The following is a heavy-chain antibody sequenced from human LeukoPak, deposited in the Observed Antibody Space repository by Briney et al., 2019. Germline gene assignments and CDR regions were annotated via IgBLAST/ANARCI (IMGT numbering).Heavy chain of an antibody. J-gene: IGHJ4*02. CDR3: ARGLNGIQLWFRFDY. CDR2: INHSGST. CDR1: GGSFSGHY. V-gene: IGHV4-34*01. D-gene: IGHD5-18*01. Sequence: SETLSLTCAVYGGSFSGHYWSWIRQPPGKGLEWIGEINHSGSTNYSPSLKSRVTISVDTSKNQFSLKLSSVTAADTAVYYCARGLNGIQLWFRFDYWGQGTLVTVSS.